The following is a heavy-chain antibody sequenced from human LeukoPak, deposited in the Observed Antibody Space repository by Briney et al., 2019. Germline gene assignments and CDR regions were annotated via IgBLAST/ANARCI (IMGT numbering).Heavy chain of an antibody. J-gene: IGHJ5*02. CDR2: IYTSGST. V-gene: IGHV4-61*02. CDR3: ARDYGSGDQKCFDP. CDR1: GGSISTGSYS. Sequence: SQTLSLTCTVSGGSISTGSYSWNWIRQPAGKGLEWVGRIYTSGSTNYNPSLKSRVTISVDTSKNQFSLKLSSGTAADTAVYYCARDYGSGDQKCFDPWGQGTLVTVSS. D-gene: IGHD3-10*01.